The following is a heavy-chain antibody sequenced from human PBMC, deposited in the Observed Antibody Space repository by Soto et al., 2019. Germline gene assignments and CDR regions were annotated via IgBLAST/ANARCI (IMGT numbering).Heavy chain of an antibody. V-gene: IGHV1-24*01. CDR1: GYTLTELS. J-gene: IGHJ4*02. CDR2: FDPADGET. D-gene: IGHD3-16*02. Sequence: QVQLVQSGAEVKKPGASAKVSCKVSGYTLTELSMHWVRQAPGKGLELMGGFDPADGETIYAQKFQGRVTVTEDTSTDTAYLALSSLRSENTAVYYCATDYDYIWGSYRSGYWGQGTLVTVSS. CDR3: ATDYDYIWGSYRSGY.